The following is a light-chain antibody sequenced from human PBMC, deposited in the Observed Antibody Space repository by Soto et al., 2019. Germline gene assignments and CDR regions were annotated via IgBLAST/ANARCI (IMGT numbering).Light chain of an antibody. CDR2: DVS. J-gene: IGLJ1*01. CDR1: SSDVGGSNY. CDR3: GSYSSSSTLYV. Sequence: QSALTQPASVSGSPGQSITISCTGTSSDVGGSNYVSWYQQHPGKAPKLMIYDVSNRPSGVSNRFSGSKSGNTASLTISGLQAEDEADYYCGSYSSSSTLYVFGTGTKLTDL. V-gene: IGLV2-14*03.